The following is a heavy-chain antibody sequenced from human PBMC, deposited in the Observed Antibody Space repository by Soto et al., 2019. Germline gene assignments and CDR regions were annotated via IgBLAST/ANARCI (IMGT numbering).Heavy chain of an antibody. CDR2: INAGNGNT. Sequence: ASVKVPCKACGYTLTSYPMRWVRQAPGQRLEWMGWINAGNGNTKYSQKFQGRVTITRDTFASTAYMELSSLRSEDTAVYYCATRGRSLGYYYGMDVWGQGTTVTVSS. J-gene: IGHJ6*02. V-gene: IGHV1-3*01. CDR3: ATRGRSLGYYYGMDV. D-gene: IGHD3-10*01. CDR1: GYTLTSYP.